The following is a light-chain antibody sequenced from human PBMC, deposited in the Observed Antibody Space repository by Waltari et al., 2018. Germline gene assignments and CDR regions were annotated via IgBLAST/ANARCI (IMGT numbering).Light chain of an antibody. CDR1: QSLLSNADNKNY. CDR2: WAF. Sequence: DIVMTQSPDSLAVSLGERATIKCKSSQSLLSNADNKNYLAWFKQKPGQPPKLLIYWAFIRESGVPDRFSGGGSGTDFTLTISNLQAEDVAVYYCQQHYGSPLTFGPGTRVDIK. V-gene: IGKV4-1*01. J-gene: IGKJ3*01. CDR3: QQHYGSPLT.